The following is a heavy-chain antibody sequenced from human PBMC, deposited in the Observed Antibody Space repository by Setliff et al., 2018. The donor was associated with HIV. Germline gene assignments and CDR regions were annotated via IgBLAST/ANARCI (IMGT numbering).Heavy chain of an antibody. D-gene: IGHD2-2*01. CDR2: MNPDSGNT. CDR3: ARAPRGVGSSSYFDY. Sequence: ASVKVSCKTSGYTFTSFDINWVRQATGQGLEWMGWMNPDSGNTGYAQKFQGRVTMTRKTSTSTASMELISLRSEDTAVYYCARAPRGVGSSSYFDYWGQGALVTVSS. CDR1: GYTFTSFD. V-gene: IGHV1-8*02. J-gene: IGHJ4*02.